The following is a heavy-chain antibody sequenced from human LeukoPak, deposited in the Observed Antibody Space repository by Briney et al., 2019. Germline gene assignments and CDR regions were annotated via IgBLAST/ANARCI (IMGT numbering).Heavy chain of an antibody. V-gene: IGHV3-11*04. D-gene: IGHD2-15*01. Sequence: PGGSLRLSCAASGFTFSDYYMSWIRQAPGKGLEWVSYISSSGSTIYYADSVKGRFTISRGNAKSSLYLQMNSLRAEDTAVYYCARVVYGSPGYAMDVWGQGTTVTVSS. CDR3: ARVVYGSPGYAMDV. CDR1: GFTFSDYY. J-gene: IGHJ6*02. CDR2: ISSSGSTI.